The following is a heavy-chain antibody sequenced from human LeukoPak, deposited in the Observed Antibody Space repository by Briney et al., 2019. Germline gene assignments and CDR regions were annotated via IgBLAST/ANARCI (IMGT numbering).Heavy chain of an antibody. CDR1: GFSFSSYD. D-gene: IGHD6-19*01. CDR3: ARAVAGTDEIDS. V-gene: IGHV3-13*01. CDR2: IGSGGDT. J-gene: IGHJ4*02. Sequence: RGSLRLSCAGSGFSFSSYDMLWVRQATGKGLEWVSAIGSGGDTYYAGSVKGRFTISRESAKNSFYLQMNSLSAGDTAVYFCARAVAGTDEIDSWGQGTLVTVSS.